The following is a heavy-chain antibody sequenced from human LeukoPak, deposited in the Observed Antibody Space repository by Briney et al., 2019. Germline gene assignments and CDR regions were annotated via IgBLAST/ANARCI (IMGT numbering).Heavy chain of an antibody. CDR2: IYYSGST. Sequence: SETLSLTCTVSGGSISSSSYYWGWIRQPPGKGLEWIGSIYYSGSTYYSPSLKSRVTISVDTSKNQFSLKLSSVTAADTAVYYCARLSLLWFGEPQDYWGQGTLVTVSS. J-gene: IGHJ4*02. D-gene: IGHD3-10*01. CDR1: GGSISSSSYY. V-gene: IGHV4-39*01. CDR3: ARLSLLWFGEPQDY.